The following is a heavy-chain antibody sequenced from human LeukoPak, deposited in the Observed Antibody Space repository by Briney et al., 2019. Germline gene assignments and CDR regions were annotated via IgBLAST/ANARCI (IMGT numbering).Heavy chain of an antibody. CDR1: GYTFTSFG. CDR2: ISAYNGNT. D-gene: IGHD2-15*01. Sequence: ASVKVSCKAPGYTFTSFGISWVRQAPGQGLEWMGWISAYNGNTNYAQKLQGRVTMTTDTSTSTAYMELRSLRSDDTAVYYCARGVYCSGGSCYPDAFDIWGQGTMVTVSS. V-gene: IGHV1-18*01. J-gene: IGHJ3*02. CDR3: ARGVYCSGGSCYPDAFDI.